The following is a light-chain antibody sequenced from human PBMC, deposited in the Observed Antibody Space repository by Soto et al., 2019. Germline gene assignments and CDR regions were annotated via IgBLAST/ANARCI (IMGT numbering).Light chain of an antibody. V-gene: IGLV2-23*02. CDR2: EAT. CDR1: SSGIGSYNL. CDR3: CLYASSSTFI. J-gene: IGLJ2*01. Sequence: QSALTQPASVSGSPGQSITISCTGTSSGIGSYNLVSWYQQHPGKAPKLMIYEATKRPSGVSNRFSGSKSGNTASLTISGLQAEDEADYYCCLYASSSTFIFGGGPKLTVL.